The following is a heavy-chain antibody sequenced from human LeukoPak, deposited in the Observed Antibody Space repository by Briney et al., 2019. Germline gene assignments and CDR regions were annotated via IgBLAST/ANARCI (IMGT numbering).Heavy chain of an antibody. D-gene: IGHD2-15*01. CDR1: GFTFSSYS. CDR2: ISSVSRYL. J-gene: IGHJ6*02. CDR3: ARAPCSGGFCYSYYYGMDV. V-gene: IGHV3-21*01. Sequence: GGSLRLSCAASGFTFSSYSMNWVRQAPGKGLQWVSSISSVSRYLYYADSVKGRFTISRDNAKNSLYLRMNSLRAEDTAVYFCARAPCSGGFCYSYYYGMDVWGQGTTVTVSS.